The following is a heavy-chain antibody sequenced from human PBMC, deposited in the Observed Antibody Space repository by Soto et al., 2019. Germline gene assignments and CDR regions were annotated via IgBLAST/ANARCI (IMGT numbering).Heavy chain of an antibody. V-gene: IGHV3-21*01. J-gene: IGHJ4*02. D-gene: IGHD3-3*01. Sequence: GGSLRLSCAASGFTFSTYSTNWVRQAPGKGLEWVSFISSSSYIYYADSVKGRFTISRDNDKNSLYLQMYSLRAEDTAVYYCASTYCDFWSGYYGNWGEGNLVTVSS. CDR2: ISSSSYI. CDR3: ASTYCDFWSGYYGN. CDR1: GFTFSTYS.